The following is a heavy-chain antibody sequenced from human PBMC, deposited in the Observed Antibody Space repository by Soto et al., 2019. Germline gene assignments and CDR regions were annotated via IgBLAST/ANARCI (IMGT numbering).Heavy chain of an antibody. V-gene: IGHV1-69*02. Sequence: QVQLVQSGAEVKKPGSSVKVSCKASGGTFSSYTISWVRQAPGQGLEWMGRIIPILGIANYAQKFQGRVTITADKSTSTAHMELSSLRSEDTAVYYCASEYSSSDWFDPWGQGTLVTVSS. CDR3: ASEYSSSDWFDP. J-gene: IGHJ5*02. D-gene: IGHD6-6*01. CDR1: GGTFSSYT. CDR2: IIPILGIA.